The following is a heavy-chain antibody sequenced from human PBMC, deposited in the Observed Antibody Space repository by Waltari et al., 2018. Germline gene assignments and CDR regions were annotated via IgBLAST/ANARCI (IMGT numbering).Heavy chain of an antibody. CDR2: INPKNGDT. D-gene: IGHD1-26*01. J-gene: IGHJ4*02. CDR3: ARDPGPIVGAPDF. V-gene: IGHV1-2*02. CDR1: GYTFPDYH. Sequence: QVQLVQSWTEVKKPGASVRVSCQASGYTFPDYHLHWVRQTPGQGFEWMGWINPKNGDTRDAQNFLGRVTMTRNTSINTAYMDLSGLRSDDAAVFYCARDPGPIVGAPDFWGQGTLVTVSS.